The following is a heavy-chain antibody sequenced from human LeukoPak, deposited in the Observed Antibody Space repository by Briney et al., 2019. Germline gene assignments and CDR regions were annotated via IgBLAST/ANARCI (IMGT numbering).Heavy chain of an antibody. CDR3: ARVGWDKQDAFDI. CDR2: ISSSSSYI. D-gene: IGHD6-19*01. J-gene: IGHJ3*02. CDR1: GFTFSTYS. V-gene: IGHV3-21*01. Sequence: GGSLRLSCAASGFTFSTYSMSWVRQAPGKGLEWVSSISSSSSYIYYAASVKGRFTISRDNAKNSLYLQMNSLRAEDTAVYYCARVGWDKQDAFDIWGQGTMVTVSS.